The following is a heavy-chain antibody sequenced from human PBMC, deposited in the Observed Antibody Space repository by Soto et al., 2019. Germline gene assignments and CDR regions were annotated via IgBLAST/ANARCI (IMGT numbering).Heavy chain of an antibody. CDR3: ARENHFDAFDI. CDR2: ISSSSSYI. V-gene: IGHV3-21*01. Sequence: PGGSLRLSCAASGFTFSSHSMNWVRQAPGKGLEWVSSISSSSSYIYYADSVKGRFTISRDNAKNSLYLQMNSLRAEDTAVYYCARENHFDAFDIWGQGTMVTVSS. J-gene: IGHJ3*02. CDR1: GFTFSSHS.